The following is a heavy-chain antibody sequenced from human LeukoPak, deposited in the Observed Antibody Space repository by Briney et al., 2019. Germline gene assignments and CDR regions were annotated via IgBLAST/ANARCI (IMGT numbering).Heavy chain of an antibody. Sequence: SETLSLTCTVSGGSISSSSYYWGWIRQPPGKGLEWIGSIYYSGSPYYNPSLKSRVTVSVDTSKNQFSLKLSSVTAADTAVYYCARGRLYYFDYWGQGTLVTVSS. CDR3: ARGRLYYFDY. V-gene: IGHV4-39*01. CDR1: GGSISSSSYY. J-gene: IGHJ4*02. CDR2: IYYSGSP. D-gene: IGHD2-21*02.